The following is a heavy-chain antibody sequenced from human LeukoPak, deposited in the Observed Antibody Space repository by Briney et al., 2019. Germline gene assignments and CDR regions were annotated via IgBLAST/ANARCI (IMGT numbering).Heavy chain of an antibody. D-gene: IGHD3-22*01. CDR3: AMATYDSSGYYMY. Sequence: GASVKVSCKASGYTFTGYYMHWVRQAPGQGLGWMGWINPNTDSTNYAQKFQGRVTMTRDTSISTAYMELSRLRSDDTAVYYCAMATYDSSGYYMYWGQGTLVTVSS. J-gene: IGHJ4*02. V-gene: IGHV1-2*02. CDR2: INPNTDST. CDR1: GYTFTGYY.